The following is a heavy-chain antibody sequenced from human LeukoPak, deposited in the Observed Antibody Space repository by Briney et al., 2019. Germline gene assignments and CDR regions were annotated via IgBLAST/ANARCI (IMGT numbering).Heavy chain of an antibody. CDR1: GYTFTSYD. J-gene: IGHJ4*02. D-gene: IGHD3-22*01. Sequence: ASVKVSCKASGYTFTSYDINWVRQATGQGLEWMGWMNPNSGNTGYAQKFQGRVTMTRDTSISTAYMELSRLRSDDTAVYYCARDSSGYYYQGTFDYWGQGTLVTVSS. CDR3: ARDSSGYYYQGTFDY. V-gene: IGHV1-8*01. CDR2: MNPNSGNT.